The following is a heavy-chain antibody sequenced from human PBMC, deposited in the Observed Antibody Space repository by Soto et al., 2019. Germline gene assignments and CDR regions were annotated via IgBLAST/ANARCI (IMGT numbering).Heavy chain of an antibody. CDR3: AGGIAVAGTLGYYYGMDV. D-gene: IGHD6-19*01. V-gene: IGHV1-18*04. Sequence: ASVKVSCKASGYTFTSYGISCVRQAPGQGLEWMGWISAYNGNTNYAQKLQGRVTMTTDTSTSTAYMELRSLRSDDTAVYYCAGGIAVAGTLGYYYGMDVWGQGTTVTVSS. CDR1: GYTFTSYG. J-gene: IGHJ6*02. CDR2: ISAYNGNT.